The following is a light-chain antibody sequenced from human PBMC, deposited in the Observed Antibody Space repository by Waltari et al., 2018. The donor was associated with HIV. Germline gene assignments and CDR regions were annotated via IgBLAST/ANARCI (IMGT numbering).Light chain of an antibody. CDR2: GNE. Sequence: QSVLTQPPSASGTAGQRVTISCSGSRSNIGDNFVYGFQQLPGTAPKLLIYGNEHRPSGVPDRFSGSKSGTSAALAISGLRSEDEADYYCAAWDDRLLWVFGGGTILTVL. CDR1: RSNIGDNF. J-gene: IGLJ3*02. V-gene: IGLV1-47*01. CDR3: AAWDDRLLWV.